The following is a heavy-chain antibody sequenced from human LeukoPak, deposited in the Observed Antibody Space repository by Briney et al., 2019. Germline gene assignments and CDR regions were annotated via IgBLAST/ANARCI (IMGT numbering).Heavy chain of an antibody. J-gene: IGHJ5*02. CDR1: GGSFSGYY. CDR2: INHSGST. CDR3: ARHHTDILTGYYHRNRNWFDP. D-gene: IGHD3-9*01. V-gene: IGHV4-34*01. Sequence: PSETLSLTCAVYGGSFSGYYWSWIRQPPGKGLEWIGEINHSGSTNYNPSLKSRVTISVDTSKNQFSLKLSSVTAADTAVYYCARHHTDILTGYYHRNRNWFDPWGQGTLVTVSS.